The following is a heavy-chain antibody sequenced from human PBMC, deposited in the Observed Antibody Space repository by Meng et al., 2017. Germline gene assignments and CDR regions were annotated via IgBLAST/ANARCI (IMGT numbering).Heavy chain of an antibody. CDR1: GVTVSSNY. V-gene: IGHV3-53*01. J-gene: IGHJ4*02. CDR2: IYSGGST. Sequence: VQWVESGGGLFEPGGALRLSVAASGVTVSSNYMSWVRRAPGKGLEWFTVIYSGGSTYYADSVKGRFTISRDNSKNTLYLQMNSLRAEDTAVYYCARGGSYYSYWGQGTLVTGLL. D-gene: IGHD1-26*01. CDR3: ARGGSYYSY.